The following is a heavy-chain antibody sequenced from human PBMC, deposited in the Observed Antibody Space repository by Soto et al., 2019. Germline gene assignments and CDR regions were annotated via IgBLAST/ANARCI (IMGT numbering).Heavy chain of an antibody. J-gene: IGHJ4*02. CDR3: ARIHCSGGICPGDFDY. CDR1: GYSFTSYW. D-gene: IGHD2-15*01. CDR2: IYPGDSDT. Sequence: GESLKISCKSFGYSFTSYWIGWVRQMPGKGLEWIGIIYPGDSDTRYSPSFQGQVTISADKSISTAYLQWSSLKASDTAMYYCARIHCSGGICPGDFDYWGQGTLVTVSS. V-gene: IGHV5-51*01.